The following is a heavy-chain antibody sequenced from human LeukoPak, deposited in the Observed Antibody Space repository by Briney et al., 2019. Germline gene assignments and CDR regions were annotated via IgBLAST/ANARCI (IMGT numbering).Heavy chain of an antibody. Sequence: GGSLRLSCAASGFTVSNNYMSWVRQAPGKGLEWVSVIYSGGSTYSADSVKGRFTISRDNSKNTLYLQMNSLRAEDTAVYYCGKDLLGSSCWYRYFDYWREGTMVTVSS. CDR1: GFTVSNNY. D-gene: IGHD6-19*01. J-gene: IGHJ4*02. CDR3: GKDLLGSSCWYRYFDY. V-gene: IGHV3-53*01. CDR2: IYSGGST.